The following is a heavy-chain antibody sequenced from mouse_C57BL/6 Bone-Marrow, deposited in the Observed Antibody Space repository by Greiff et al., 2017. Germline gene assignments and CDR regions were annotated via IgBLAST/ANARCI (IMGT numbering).Heavy chain of an antibody. CDR1: GFTFSNYW. CDR3: TGPGWLLRRAY. D-gene: IGHD2-3*01. V-gene: IGHV6-3*01. J-gene: IGHJ3*01. CDR2: IRLQSDNYAT. Sequence: EVKLMESGGGLVQPGGSMKLSCVASGFTFSNYWMNWVRQSPEKGLEWVAHIRLQSDNYATQYAESVKGRFPISRDDSKSSVYLQMNNVRAEDTGSYYCTGPGWLLRRAYWGQGTLVTVSA.